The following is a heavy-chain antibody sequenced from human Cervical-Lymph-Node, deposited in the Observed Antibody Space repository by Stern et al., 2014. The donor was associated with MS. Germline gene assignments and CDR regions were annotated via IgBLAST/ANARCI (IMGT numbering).Heavy chain of an antibody. Sequence: EVQLVESGGGLVQPGGSLRLSCAASGFTFSSYAMSWVRQAPGKGLEWVSSISDSGETTYYADSVKGRFTISRDTSKNTLYLQMNSLRAEDTAIFYCATAPMVRGAMLDFDIWGQGTMVTVSS. CDR1: GFTFSSYA. V-gene: IGHV3-23*04. CDR2: ISDSGETT. J-gene: IGHJ3*02. CDR3: ATAPMVRGAMLDFDI. D-gene: IGHD3-10*01.